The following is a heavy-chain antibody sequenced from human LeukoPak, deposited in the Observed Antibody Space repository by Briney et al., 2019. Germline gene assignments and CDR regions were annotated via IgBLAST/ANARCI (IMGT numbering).Heavy chain of an antibody. Sequence: GGSLRLSCAASGFSFNGYWMHWVRLVPGKGSMWVSCINVDGSVTRYVDSVKGRFTISRDNARNTLYLQMNSLGVEDTAVYYCTRDYNHGMDVWGQGTTVTVSS. CDR3: TRDYNHGMDV. V-gene: IGHV3-74*01. CDR1: GFSFNGYW. J-gene: IGHJ6*02. CDR2: INVDGSVT.